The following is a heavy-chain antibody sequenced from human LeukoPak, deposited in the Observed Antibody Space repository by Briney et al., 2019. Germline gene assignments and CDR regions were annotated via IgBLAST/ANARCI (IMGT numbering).Heavy chain of an antibody. CDR3: ANQRENYDFWSGYLDYYYMDV. D-gene: IGHD3-3*01. J-gene: IGHJ6*03. Sequence: SETLPLTCIVSGGAISSYYWSWIRQPPGKRLEWIGYVYYSGNTNYNPSLKSRVTISIDTSKNQFSLKLSSVTAADTAVYYCANQRENYDFWSGYLDYYYMDVWGKGTTVTVSS. CDR2: VYYSGNT. V-gene: IGHV4-59*08. CDR1: GGAISSYY.